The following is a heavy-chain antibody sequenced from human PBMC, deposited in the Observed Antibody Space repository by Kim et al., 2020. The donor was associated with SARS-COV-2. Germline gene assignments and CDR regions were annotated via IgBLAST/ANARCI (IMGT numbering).Heavy chain of an antibody. CDR2: IYYSGST. D-gene: IGHD1-26*01. CDR1: GGSISSSSYY. V-gene: IGHV4-39*07. Sequence: SETLSLTCTVSGGSISSSSYYWGWIRQPPGKGLEWIGSIYYSGSTYYNPSLKSRVTISVDTSKNQFSLKLSSVTAADTAVYYCARLRVEELLGNLDAFDIWGQGTMVTVSS. J-gene: IGHJ3*02. CDR3: ARLRVEELLGNLDAFDI.